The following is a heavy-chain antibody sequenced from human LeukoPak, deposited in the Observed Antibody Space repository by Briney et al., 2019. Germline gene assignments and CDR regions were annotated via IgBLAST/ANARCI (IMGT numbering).Heavy chain of an antibody. Sequence: HSGRSLRLSCAASGFTFSSYGMHWVRQAPGKGLEWVAVISYDGSNKYYADSVKGRFTISRDNSKNTLYLQMNSLRAEDTAVYYCAKTNMVRGVTGYYFDYWGQETLVTVSS. CDR3: AKTNMVRGVTGYYFDY. D-gene: IGHD3-10*01. CDR2: ISYDGSNK. CDR1: GFTFSSYG. V-gene: IGHV3-30*18. J-gene: IGHJ4*02.